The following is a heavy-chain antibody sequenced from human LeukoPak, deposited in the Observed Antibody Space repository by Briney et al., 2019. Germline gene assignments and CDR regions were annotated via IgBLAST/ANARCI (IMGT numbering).Heavy chain of an antibody. Sequence: PGGSLTLSCVGSGFTFRNYVLNWIRQAPGKGVEWVEAISGRGGDTFYADSVKGRFTFSRDNSKNTMFLQMNSLRAEDTALYYCAKEARDILTHYYWGSQFDYWGQGTLVIVSS. CDR3: AKEARDILTHYYWGSQFDY. D-gene: IGHD3-9*01. V-gene: IGHV3-23*01. CDR1: GFTFRNYV. J-gene: IGHJ4*02. CDR2: ISGRGGDT.